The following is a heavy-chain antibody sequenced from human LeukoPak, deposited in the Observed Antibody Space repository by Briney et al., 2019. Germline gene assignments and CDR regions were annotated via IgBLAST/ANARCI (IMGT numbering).Heavy chain of an antibody. CDR3: AKAHYYDASGTLDD. Sequence: GGSLRLSCAASGFTFSTYGMTWVRQAPGEGLEWVSAISGADRTYYADSVKGRFTISRDNSKNTLSLQMNSLRAEDTALYYCAKAHYYDASGTLDDWGQGTLVTVSS. V-gene: IGHV3-23*01. CDR1: GFTFSTYG. D-gene: IGHD3-16*01. J-gene: IGHJ4*02. CDR2: ISGADRT.